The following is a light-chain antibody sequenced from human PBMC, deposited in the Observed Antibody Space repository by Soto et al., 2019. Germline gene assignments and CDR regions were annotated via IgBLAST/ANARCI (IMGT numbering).Light chain of an antibody. Sequence: DIQMTQSPSSLSASVGDRVTISCRAGQSVSPYLNWYQQKPDKAPTLLIYGSSRLQTGVPSRFSGSGSGTDFTLTISSVQPEDFATDLCQHTYRTPWTFGQGTKVEIK. V-gene: IGKV1-39*01. CDR3: QHTYRTPWT. CDR1: QSVSPY. J-gene: IGKJ1*01. CDR2: GSS.